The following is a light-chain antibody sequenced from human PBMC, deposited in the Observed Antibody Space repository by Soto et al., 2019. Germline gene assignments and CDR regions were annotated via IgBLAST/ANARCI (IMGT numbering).Light chain of an antibody. J-gene: IGKJ2*01. Sequence: EIVLTQSPGTLSLSPGETATLSCRASQSVSSTYLAWYQQKPGQAPGLLLYGASNRASGIPDRFAGSGSGTDFTLTISRLEPEDFAVYYCQQYNNWPYTFGQGTKLEIK. V-gene: IGKV3-20*01. CDR2: GAS. CDR3: QQYNNWPYT. CDR1: QSVSSTY.